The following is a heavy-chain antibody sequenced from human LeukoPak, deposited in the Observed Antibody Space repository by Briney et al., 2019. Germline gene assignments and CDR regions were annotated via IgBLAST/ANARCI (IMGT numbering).Heavy chain of an antibody. D-gene: IGHD2-2*01. CDR1: GYSISSGSW. Sequence: PSETLTLTCTVSGYSISSGSWWGWIRQPPGEGLDWIGSIYHSGSTFYNPSLNSRVSISLDTSKNQFSLRLTSVTAADTAVYFCARDANASDLHYYHMDVWGKGTTVTVSS. V-gene: IGHV4-38-2*02. CDR3: ARDANASDLHYYHMDV. CDR2: IYHSGST. J-gene: IGHJ6*03.